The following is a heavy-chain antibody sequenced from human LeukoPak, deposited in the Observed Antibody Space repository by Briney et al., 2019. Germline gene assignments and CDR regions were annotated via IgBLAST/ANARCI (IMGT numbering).Heavy chain of an antibody. J-gene: IGHJ5*02. CDR2: IHHSGST. V-gene: IGHV4-4*02. Sequence: SGTLSLTCAVSGGSISSSTWWSWVRQSPGKGLEWIGEIHHSGSTNYNPSLKSRVTIAVDKSKNQFSLKVTSVTAADTAVYYCARDSPPPYSSSCTACWFDPWGQGTLVTVSS. D-gene: IGHD6-13*01. CDR3: ARDSPPPYSSSCTACWFDP. CDR1: GGSISSSTW.